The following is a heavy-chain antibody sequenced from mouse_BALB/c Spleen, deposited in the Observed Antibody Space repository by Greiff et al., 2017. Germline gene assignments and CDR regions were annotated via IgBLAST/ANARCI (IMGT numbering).Heavy chain of an antibody. D-gene: IGHD1-3*01. CDR2: ISSGGST. V-gene: IGHV5-6-5*01. CDR3: ARGEVGAMDY. Sequence: EVKLVESGGGLVKPGGSLKLSCAASGFTFSSYAMSWVRQTPEKRLEWVASISSGGSTYYPDSVKGRFTISRDNARNILYLQMSSLRSEDTAMYYCARGEVGAMDYWGQGTSVTVSS. J-gene: IGHJ4*01. CDR1: GFTFSSYA.